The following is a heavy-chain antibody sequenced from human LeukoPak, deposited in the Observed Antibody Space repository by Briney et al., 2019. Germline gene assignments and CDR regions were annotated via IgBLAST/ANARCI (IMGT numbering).Heavy chain of an antibody. D-gene: IGHD3-22*01. Sequence: GGSLRLSRAASGFTFDDYAMHWVRQAPGKGLEWVSGISWNSGSIGYADSVKGRFTISRDNAKNSLYLQMNSLRAEDTALYYCAKDRVYYYDSSGSGFDYWGQGTLVTVSS. CDR3: AKDRVYYYDSSGSGFDY. CDR2: ISWNSGSI. CDR1: GFTFDDYA. J-gene: IGHJ4*02. V-gene: IGHV3-9*01.